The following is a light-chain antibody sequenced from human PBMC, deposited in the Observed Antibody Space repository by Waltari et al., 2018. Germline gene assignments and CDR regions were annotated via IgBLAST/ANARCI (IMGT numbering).Light chain of an antibody. CDR1: SSTTGKGF. CDR3: AAWDDSLSGRV. V-gene: IGLV1-47*01. Sequence: QPALTQPPSAPGTPGQPVTIPCSGSSSTTGKGFAKWHQPFPGTAPKILIFNNTNRPSGVPDRFSGSKSGTSASLAISGLRSEDEADYYCAAWDDSLSGRVFGGGTKLTV. J-gene: IGLJ3*02. CDR2: NNT.